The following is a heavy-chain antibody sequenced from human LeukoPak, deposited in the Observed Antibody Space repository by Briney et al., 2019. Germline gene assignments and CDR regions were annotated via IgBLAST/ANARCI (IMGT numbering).Heavy chain of an antibody. J-gene: IGHJ4*02. D-gene: IGHD3-16*01. CDR2: IKPRDDST. CDR3: ARDFVWAVDY. V-gene: IGHV1-46*01. CDR1: GFTFSSYH. Sequence: GASVHVSCKAFGFTFSSYHIHWVRQAPGQGLEWMGIIKPRDDSTIYAQKFQGRLIMTWDTSTSTAYMELSSLRSDDTALYYCARDFVWAVDYWGQGSLVTVSS.